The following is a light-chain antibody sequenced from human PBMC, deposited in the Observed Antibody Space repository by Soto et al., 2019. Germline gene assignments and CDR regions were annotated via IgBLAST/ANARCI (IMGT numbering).Light chain of an antibody. CDR2: FNN. CDR3: AAWDDSLSGVV. V-gene: IGLV1-47*02. J-gene: IGLJ2*01. Sequence: QAVVTQPPSASGTPGQRVTISCSGSSSNIGSNYVYWYQQLPGTAPKLLIYFNNQRPSGVPDRFSGSKSGTSASLAISGLRSEDEADYYCAAWDDSLSGVVFGGGTKVTVL. CDR1: SSNIGSNY.